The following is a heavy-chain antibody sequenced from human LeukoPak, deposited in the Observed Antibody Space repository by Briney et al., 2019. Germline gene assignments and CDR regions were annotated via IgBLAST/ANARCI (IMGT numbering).Heavy chain of an antibody. CDR1: GFTFSSYS. V-gene: IGHV3-21*01. CDR2: ISSSSSYI. CDR3: ARDPGAYGDYVFRHFYYYGMDV. Sequence: GGSLRLSCAASGFTFSSYSMNWVRQASGKGLEWVSSISSSSSYIYYADSVKGRFTISRDNAKNSLYLQMNSLRAEDTAVYYCARDPGAYGDYVFRHFYYYGMDVWGQGTTVTVSS. J-gene: IGHJ6*02. D-gene: IGHD4-17*01.